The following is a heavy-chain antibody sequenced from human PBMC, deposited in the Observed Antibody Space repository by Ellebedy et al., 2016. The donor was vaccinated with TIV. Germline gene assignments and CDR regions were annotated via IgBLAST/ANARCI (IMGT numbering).Heavy chain of an antibody. V-gene: IGHV3-7*01. CDR3: AKPFSDYELDFDQ. D-gene: IGHD5-12*01. Sequence: GESLKISXAASGFAFSNYWLSWVRQAPGKGLEWVANIEQAGSETHYVDSVEGRFTISRDNTQSSLYLQMNSLRPEDTAVYYCAKPFSDYELDFDQWGQGTLVTVTS. CDR2: IEQAGSET. J-gene: IGHJ4*02. CDR1: GFAFSNYW.